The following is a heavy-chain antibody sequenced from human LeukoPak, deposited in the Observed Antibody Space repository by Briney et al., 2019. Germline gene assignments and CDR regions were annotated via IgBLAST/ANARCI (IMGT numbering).Heavy chain of an antibody. Sequence: GESLKISCQWSGYSFTSYWIDWVRQMPGKGLEWMGIICPGDSDTKYSPSFQGQVTISVDKSTSTAYLEWSSLKASDTAMYYCARLGIAATGRRPQIDYWGQGTLVTVSS. CDR2: ICPGDSDT. CDR1: GYSFTSYW. J-gene: IGHJ4*02. CDR3: ARLGIAATGRRPQIDY. V-gene: IGHV5-51*01. D-gene: IGHD6-13*01.